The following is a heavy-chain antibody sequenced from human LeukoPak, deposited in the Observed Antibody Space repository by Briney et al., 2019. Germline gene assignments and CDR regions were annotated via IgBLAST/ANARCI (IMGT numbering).Heavy chain of an antibody. CDR3: AKKKSCGGYLEDAFEI. D-gene: IGHD2-21*01. J-gene: IGHJ3*02. V-gene: IGHV3-23*01. CDR2: IGLGGGST. Sequence: GGSLRLSCAASGFTFSNYAMSWVRQAPGKGLEWVSAIGLGGGSTYYADTVKDRLTIYRDNYKNTLYLQMNSVRAEDTSLYYCAKKKSCGGYLEDAFEIWGQGTMVTVSS. CDR1: GFTFSNYA.